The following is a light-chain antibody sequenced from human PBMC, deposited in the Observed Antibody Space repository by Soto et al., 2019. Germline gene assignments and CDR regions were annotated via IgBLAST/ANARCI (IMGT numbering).Light chain of an antibody. CDR3: QQYGSSPYT. J-gene: IGKJ2*01. V-gene: IGKV3-20*01. Sequence: EIVLTQSPGTLSLSPGERATLSCRASQIVSSSYLAWYQHKPGQAPRLLIYCASSRATGIPDRFSGSGSGTDFTLTISRLEPEDFAVYYCQQYGSSPYTFGRGTKLEIK. CDR1: QIVSSSY. CDR2: CAS.